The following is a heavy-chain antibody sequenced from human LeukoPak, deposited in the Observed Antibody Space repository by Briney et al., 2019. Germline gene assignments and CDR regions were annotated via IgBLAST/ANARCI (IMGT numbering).Heavy chain of an antibody. CDR3: AAVEMATMGLGY. J-gene: IGHJ4*02. CDR1: GGSISSGDYY. Sequence: PSETLSLTCTVSGGSISSGDYYWSWIRQPPGKGLEWIGYIYYSGSTYYNPSLKSRVTISVDTSKNQFSLKLSSVTAADTAVYYCAAVEMATMGLGYWGQGTLVTVSS. CDR2: IYYSGST. V-gene: IGHV4-30-4*01. D-gene: IGHD5-24*01.